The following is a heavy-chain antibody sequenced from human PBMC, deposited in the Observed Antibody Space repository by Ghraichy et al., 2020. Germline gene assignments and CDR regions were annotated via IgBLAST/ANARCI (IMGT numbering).Heavy chain of an antibody. J-gene: IGHJ3*01. Sequence: GGSLRLSCAASGFTFSSYAMGWVRQPPGKGLEWVSIISGSGSSTYYADSVRGRFTISRDNSKNMLYVQMNYLRAEDSAIYYCVNDVLVMRYFDWLGAFDVWGRGTMVTVSS. CDR2: ISGSGSST. D-gene: IGHD3-9*01. CDR1: GFTFSSYA. V-gene: IGHV3-23*01. CDR3: VNDVLVMRYFDWLGAFDV.